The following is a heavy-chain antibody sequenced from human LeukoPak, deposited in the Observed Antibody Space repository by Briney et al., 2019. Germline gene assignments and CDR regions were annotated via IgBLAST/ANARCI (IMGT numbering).Heavy chain of an antibody. J-gene: IGHJ3*02. CDR2: IRSKANSYAT. D-gene: IGHD2-21*01. V-gene: IGHV3-73*01. Sequence: GGSLRLSCAASGFTFSGSAMHWVRQASGKGLEWVGRIRSKANSYATAYAASVKGRFTISRDDSKNTAYLQMNSLKTEDTAVYYCARDSGYDAFDIWGQGTMVTVSS. CDR3: ARDSGYDAFDI. CDR1: GFTFSGSA.